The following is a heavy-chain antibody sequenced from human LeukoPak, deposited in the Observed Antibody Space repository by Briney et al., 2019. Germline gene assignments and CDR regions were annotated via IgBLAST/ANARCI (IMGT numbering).Heavy chain of an antibody. V-gene: IGHV3-30*02. CDR2: IRYDGNNK. D-gene: IGHD6-19*01. CDR1: GFTFSSYD. J-gene: IGHJ4*02. CDR3: AKDRWGAVASFGN. Sequence: GGSLRLSCAASGFTFSSYDMHWVRQAPGKGLEWVAFIRYDGNNKYHADSVKGRFTISRDNSKNTLNLQMNSLRAEDTAVYYCAKDRWGAVASFGNWGQGTLVTVSS.